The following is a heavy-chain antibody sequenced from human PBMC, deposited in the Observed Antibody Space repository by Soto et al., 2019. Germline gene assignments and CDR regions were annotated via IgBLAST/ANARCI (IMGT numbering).Heavy chain of an antibody. Sequence: QVDLVQSGAEVKKPGASATISCKASGSAITRYYIHWVRQAPGRGLEWMGIINPGGGSASYAQKFQDRVTIDKDTSTGKVYMDLRSLRTEDTAVYYCARETSGWSLNGLDVWGQGTTVNVSS. CDR1: GSAITRYY. V-gene: IGHV1-46*01. CDR3: ARETSGWSLNGLDV. J-gene: IGHJ6*02. D-gene: IGHD6-19*01. CDR2: INPGGGSA.